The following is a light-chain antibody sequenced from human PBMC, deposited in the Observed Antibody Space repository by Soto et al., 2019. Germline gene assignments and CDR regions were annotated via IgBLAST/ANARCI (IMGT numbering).Light chain of an antibody. CDR1: QSVSSTY. V-gene: IGKV3-20*01. J-gene: IGKJ1*01. CDR3: HQYNNWPPWT. CDR2: GAS. Sequence: EIVLTQSPGTLSLSPVERATLSCMASQSVSSTYLAWYQQKPGQAPRLLIYGASSRATGIPDRFSGSGSGTDFTLTISRLEPEDFAVYYCHQYNNWPPWTFGPGTKVDNK.